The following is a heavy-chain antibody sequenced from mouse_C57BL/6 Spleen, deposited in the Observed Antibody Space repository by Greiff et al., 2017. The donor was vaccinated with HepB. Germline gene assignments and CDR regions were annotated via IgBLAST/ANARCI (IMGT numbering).Heavy chain of an antibody. CDR1: GYTFTSYW. J-gene: IGHJ1*03. CDR3: ARRSWDGGYFDV. Sequence: QVQLQQPGAELVKPGASVKLSCKASGYTFTSYWMHWVKQRPGQGLEWIGMIHPNSGSTNYNEKFKSKATLTVDKSSSTAYMQLSSLTSEDSAVYYCARRSWDGGYFDVWGTGTTVTVSS. CDR2: IHPNSGST. D-gene: IGHD4-1*01. V-gene: IGHV1-64*01.